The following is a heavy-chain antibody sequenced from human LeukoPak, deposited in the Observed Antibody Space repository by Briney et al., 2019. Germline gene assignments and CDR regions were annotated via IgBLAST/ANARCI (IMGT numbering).Heavy chain of an antibody. CDR1: GYSFTSYW. CDR3: ARHRYCSSTSCYSAADKLVALDYSNYGILDY. CDR2: IDPSDSYT. Sequence: GESLRISCKGSGYSFTSYWISWVRQMPGKGLEWMGRIDPSDSYTNYSPSFQGHVTISADKSISTAYLQWSSLKASDTAMYYCARHRYCSSTSCYSAADKLVALDYSNYGILDYWGQGTLVTVSS. V-gene: IGHV5-10-1*01. J-gene: IGHJ4*02. D-gene: IGHD2-2*01.